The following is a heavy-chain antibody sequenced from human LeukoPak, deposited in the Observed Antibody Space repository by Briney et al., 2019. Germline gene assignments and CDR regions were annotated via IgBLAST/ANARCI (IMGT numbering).Heavy chain of an antibody. CDR2: IDPSDSYT. Sequence: GESLKITCKGSGYNFTGYWISWVLQMPGKGLEWMGRIDPSDSYTNYSPSFQGQVTISADKSISTAYLQWSSLKASDTAMYYCARGHSGGSLPLFDYWGQGTLVTVSS. D-gene: IGHD1-26*01. CDR1: GYNFTGYW. V-gene: IGHV5-10-1*04. CDR3: ARGHSGGSLPLFDY. J-gene: IGHJ4*02.